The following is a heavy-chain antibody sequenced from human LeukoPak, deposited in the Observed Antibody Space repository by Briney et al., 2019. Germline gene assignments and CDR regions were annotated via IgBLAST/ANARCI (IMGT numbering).Heavy chain of an antibody. J-gene: IGHJ4*02. Sequence: ASVKVSCKVSGYTLTELSMHWVRQAPGKGLECMGGFDPEDGETIYAQKFQGRVTMTEDTSTDTAYMELSSLRSEDTAVYYCATGVFGSGFFDYWGQGTLVTVSS. CDR2: FDPEDGET. CDR3: ATGVFGSGFFDY. D-gene: IGHD5-12*01. V-gene: IGHV1-24*01. CDR1: GYTLTELS.